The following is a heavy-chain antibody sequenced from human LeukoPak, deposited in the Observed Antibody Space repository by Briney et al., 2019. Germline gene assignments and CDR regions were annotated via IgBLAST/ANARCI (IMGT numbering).Heavy chain of an antibody. D-gene: IGHD3-16*02. CDR1: GFTFNTYA. J-gene: IGHJ4*02. CDR3: AKHGDNVWGSFRFGSDY. Sequence: PGGSLRLSCAASGFTFNTYAMSWVRQAPGKGLEWVSLIIGSGNSIHYADSVKGRFTISRDNFKNTVFLQLNSLRPEDTAVYYCAKHGDNVWGSFRFGSDYWGQGTLVTVSS. V-gene: IGHV3-23*01. CDR2: IIGSGNSI.